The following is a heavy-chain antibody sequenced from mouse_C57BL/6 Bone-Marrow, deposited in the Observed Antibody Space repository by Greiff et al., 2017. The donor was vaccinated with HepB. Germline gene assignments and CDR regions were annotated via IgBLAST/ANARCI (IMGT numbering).Heavy chain of an antibody. J-gene: IGHJ4*01. V-gene: IGHV1-74*01. Sequence: QVQLQQPGAELVKPGASVKVSCKASGYTFTSYWMHWVKQRPGQGLEWIGRIHPSDSDTNYNQKFKGKATLTVDKSSSTAYMQLSSLTSEDSAVDYCARFTYYDYDTDAMDYWGQGTSVTVSS. CDR1: GYTFTSYW. CDR3: ARFTYYDYDTDAMDY. D-gene: IGHD2-4*01. CDR2: IHPSDSDT.